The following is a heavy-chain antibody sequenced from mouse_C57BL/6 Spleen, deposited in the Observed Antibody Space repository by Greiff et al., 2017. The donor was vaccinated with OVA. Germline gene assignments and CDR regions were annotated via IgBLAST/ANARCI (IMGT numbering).Heavy chain of an antibody. CDR2: IDPETGGT. J-gene: IGHJ2*01. V-gene: IGHV1-15*01. CDR3: TTPVY. CDR1: GYTFTDYE. Sequence: VQLVESGAELVRPGASVTLSCKASGYTFTDYEMHWVKQTPVHGLEWIGAIDPETGGTAYNQKFKGKAILTADKSSSTAYMELRSLTSEDSAVYYCTTPVYWGQGTTLTVSS.